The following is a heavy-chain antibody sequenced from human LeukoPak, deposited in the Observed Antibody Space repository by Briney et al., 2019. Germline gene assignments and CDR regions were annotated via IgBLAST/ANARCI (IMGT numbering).Heavy chain of an antibody. CDR2: MNPKTANT. J-gene: IGHJ4*02. D-gene: IGHD3-3*01. CDR3: VRNYDYRSGYFPY. Sequence: GASVKVSCKVSGYTFTDCDINWVRQATGQGLEWMGWMNPKTANTGYAQKFQGRLTMTRDISINTAYMELSSLTSEDTAVYFCVRNYDYRSGYFPYWGQGTLVTVSS. V-gene: IGHV1-8*01. CDR1: GYTFTDCD.